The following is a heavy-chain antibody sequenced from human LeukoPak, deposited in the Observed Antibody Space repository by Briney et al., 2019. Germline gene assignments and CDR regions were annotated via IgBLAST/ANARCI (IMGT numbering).Heavy chain of an antibody. J-gene: IGHJ4*02. CDR3: AKDISNYYGSGSYYTL. D-gene: IGHD3-10*01. CDR1: GFTFDDYA. V-gene: IGHV3-9*03. Sequence: GGSLRLSCAASGFTFDDYAMHWVRQAPGEGLEWVSGISWNSGSIGYADSVKGRFTISRDNAKNSLYLQMNSLRAEDMALYYCAKDISNYYGSGSYYTLWGQGTLVTVSS. CDR2: ISWNSGSI.